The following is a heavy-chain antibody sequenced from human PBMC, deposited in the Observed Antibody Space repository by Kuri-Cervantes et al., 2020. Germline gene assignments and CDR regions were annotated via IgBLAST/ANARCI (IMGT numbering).Heavy chain of an antibody. D-gene: IGHD6-13*01. CDR2: IRLDGNNI. CDR1: GFVFSNYG. V-gene: IGHV3-33*01. J-gene: IGHJ4*02. Sequence: GGSLRLSCAASGFVFSNYGMHWVRQAAGKGLEWVAVIRLDGNNIYYGDSVQGRFTISRDNSKKTLYLQMDSLRVDDTAVYYCARDPIAATGRGGSFDYWGQGILVTVSS. CDR3: ARDPIAATGRGGSFDY.